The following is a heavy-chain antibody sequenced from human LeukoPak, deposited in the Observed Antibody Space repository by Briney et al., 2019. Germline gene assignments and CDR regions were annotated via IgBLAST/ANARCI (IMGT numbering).Heavy chain of an antibody. J-gene: IGHJ4*02. D-gene: IGHD3-9*01. V-gene: IGHV3-30-3*01. CDR1: GFTFSSYA. CDR2: ISYDGSNK. Sequence: PGRSLRLSCAASGFTFSSYAMHWVRQAPGKGLERVAVISYDGSNKYYADSVKGRFTISRDNSKNTLYLQMNSLRAEDTAVYYCARVGAPGPYYDILTGYWDPFDYWGQGTLVTVSS. CDR3: ARVGAPGPYYDILTGYWDPFDY.